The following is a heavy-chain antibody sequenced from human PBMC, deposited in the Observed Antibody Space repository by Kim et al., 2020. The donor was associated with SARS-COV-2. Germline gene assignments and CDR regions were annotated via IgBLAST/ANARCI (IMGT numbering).Heavy chain of an antibody. D-gene: IGHD1-1*01. Sequence: SETLSLTCAVYGGSFSGIYWNWIRQPPGKGLEWIGEISHSEYTNYNPSLKNRVTISVDTSKNQFSLKLSSVTAADTAVYYCASDLYTGGYRGMDVWGQGT. CDR1: GGSFSGIY. CDR3: ASDLYTGGYRGMDV. J-gene: IGHJ6*02. V-gene: IGHV4-34*01. CDR2: ISHSEYT.